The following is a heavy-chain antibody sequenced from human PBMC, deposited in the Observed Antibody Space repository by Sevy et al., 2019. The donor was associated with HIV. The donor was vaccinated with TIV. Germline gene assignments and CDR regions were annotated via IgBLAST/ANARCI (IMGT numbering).Heavy chain of an antibody. D-gene: IGHD6-13*01. CDR2: TRNKADGYTT. J-gene: IGHJ4*02. CDR3: ATHAGIAAAGRVFDY. CDR1: GFTFSDHY. V-gene: IGHV3-72*01. Sequence: GGSLRLSCVASGFTFSDHYMEWVRQAPGKGLEWVGRTRNKADGYTTEYAGSVKGRFTISRDESKNSLYVQMNSLKAEHTAVYYCATHAGIAAAGRVFDYWGQGTLVTVSS.